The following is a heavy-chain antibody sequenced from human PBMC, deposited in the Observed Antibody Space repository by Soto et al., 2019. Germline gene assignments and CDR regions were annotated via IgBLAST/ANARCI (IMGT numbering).Heavy chain of an antibody. CDR3: ARSPSSSWYGGGAFDI. V-gene: IGHV4-4*02. D-gene: IGHD6-13*01. J-gene: IGHJ3*02. Sequence: SETLSLTCTVSGGSTSSSNWWSWVRQPPGKGLEWIGEIYHSGSTNYNPSLQSRVTISVDKSENQFSLKMRSVTAADTAVYYCARSPSSSWYGGGAFDIWGQGTMVTVS. CDR1: GGSTSSSNW. CDR2: IYHSGST.